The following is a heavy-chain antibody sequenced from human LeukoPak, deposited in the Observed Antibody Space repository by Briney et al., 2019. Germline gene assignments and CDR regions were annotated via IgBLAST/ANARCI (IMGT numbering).Heavy chain of an antibody. V-gene: IGHV3-23*01. Sequence: GGSLRLSCAASGFTFSSCGLSWVRQAPGKGLEWVSSISGGGENIYYADFVKSRFTISRDNSKNTLYLQVNSLRAEDTAVYYCAKDRLEMSTITEGAFDNWGQGTVVTVSS. D-gene: IGHD5-24*01. CDR1: GFTFSSCG. CDR3: AKDRLEMSTITEGAFDN. CDR2: ISGGGENI. J-gene: IGHJ3*02.